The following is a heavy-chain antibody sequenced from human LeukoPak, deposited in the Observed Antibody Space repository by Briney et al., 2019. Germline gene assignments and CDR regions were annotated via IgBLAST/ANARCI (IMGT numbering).Heavy chain of an antibody. Sequence: GGSLRLSCAASGFTFSSYGMNWVRQAPGKGPERVSGISFDGDRTYYTDSVKGRFTISRDNSKSTLYLQMNSLRAEDAAVYYCAKGYSSSWYSAGYFQHWGQGTLVTVSS. J-gene: IGHJ1*01. CDR1: GFTFSSYG. CDR2: ISFDGDRT. D-gene: IGHD6-13*01. CDR3: AKGYSSSWYSAGYFQH. V-gene: IGHV3-23*01.